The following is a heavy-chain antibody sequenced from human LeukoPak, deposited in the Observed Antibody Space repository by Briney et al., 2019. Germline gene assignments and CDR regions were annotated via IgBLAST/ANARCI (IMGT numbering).Heavy chain of an antibody. V-gene: IGHV3-23*01. J-gene: IGHJ5*02. CDR2: ISGSGGST. D-gene: IGHD2-15*01. Sequence: GGSLRLSCAASGFTFSSYAMSWVRQAPRKGLEWVSAISGSGGSTYYADSVKGRFTISRDNSKNTLYLQMNSLRAEDTAVYYCAKVLVVVAATLDDYWFDPWGQGTLVTVSS. CDR3: AKVLVVVAATLDDYWFDP. CDR1: GFTFSSYA.